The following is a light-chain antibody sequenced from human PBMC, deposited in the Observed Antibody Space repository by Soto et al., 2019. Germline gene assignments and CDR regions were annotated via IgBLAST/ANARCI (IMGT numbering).Light chain of an antibody. CDR2: DAS. CDR1: QSVSSN. V-gene: IGKV3-11*01. J-gene: IGKJ5*01. Sequence: ELVLTQSPATLSLSPGERAPLSCRASQSVSSNLAWYRQKPGQAPRLLIYDASNRATGIPARFSGSGSGTDFTLTISSLEPEDFAVYYCQQRSNWPPITFGQGTRLEIK. CDR3: QQRSNWPPIT.